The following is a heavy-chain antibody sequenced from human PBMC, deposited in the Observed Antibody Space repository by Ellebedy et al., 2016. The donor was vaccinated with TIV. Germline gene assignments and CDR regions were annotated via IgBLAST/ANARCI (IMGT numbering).Heavy chain of an antibody. CDR1: GFTFSSYA. Sequence: GGSLRLXXAASGFTFSSYAMSWARQAPGKGLEWVSAISGSGGSTYYADSVKGRFTISRDNSKNSLYLQMNSLRDEDTAVYYCARGGTVRVNWFDPWGQGTLVTVSS. J-gene: IGHJ5*02. V-gene: IGHV3-23*01. CDR2: ISGSGGST. CDR3: ARGGTVRVNWFDP. D-gene: IGHD3-10*01.